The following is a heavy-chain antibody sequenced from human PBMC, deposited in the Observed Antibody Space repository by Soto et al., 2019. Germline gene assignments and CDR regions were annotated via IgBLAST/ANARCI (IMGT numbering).Heavy chain of an antibody. CDR3: ARLRGDIVVVPAAMGYYYYGMDV. V-gene: IGHV5-10-1*01. CDR2: IDPSDSYT. D-gene: IGHD2-2*01. Sequence: ISCKGSGYSFTSYWISWVRQMPGKGLEWMGRIDPSDSYTNYSPSFQGHVTISADKSISTAYLQWSSLKASDTAMYYCARLRGDIVVVPAAMGYYYYGMDVWGQGTTVTVS. CDR1: GYSFTSYW. J-gene: IGHJ6*02.